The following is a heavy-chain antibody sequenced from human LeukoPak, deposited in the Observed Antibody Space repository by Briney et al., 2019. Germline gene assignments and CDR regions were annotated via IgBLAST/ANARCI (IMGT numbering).Heavy chain of an antibody. CDR1: GFTFSSYS. V-gene: IGHV3-21*01. D-gene: IGHD6-25*01. CDR2: ISSSSSYI. J-gene: IGHJ3*02. CDR3: ARLAAQDAFDI. Sequence: PGGSLRLSCAASGFTFSSYSMNCVRQAPGKGLEWVSSISSSSSYIYYADSVKGRFTISRDNAKNSLYLQMNSLRAEDTAVYYCARLAAQDAFDIWGQGTMVTVSS.